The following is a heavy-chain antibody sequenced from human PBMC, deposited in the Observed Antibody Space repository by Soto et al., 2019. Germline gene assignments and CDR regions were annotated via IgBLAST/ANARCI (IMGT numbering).Heavy chain of an antibody. CDR3: AREGGYSYQKLWYFDL. D-gene: IGHD5-18*01. Sequence: PSETLSLTCTVSGGSISSGGYYWSWIRQHPGKGLEWIGYIYYSGSTYYNPSLKSRVTISVDTSKNQFSLKLSSVTAADTAVYYCAREGGYSYQKLWYFDLWGRGTLVTVSS. V-gene: IGHV4-31*03. J-gene: IGHJ2*01. CDR1: GGSISSGGYY. CDR2: IYYSGST.